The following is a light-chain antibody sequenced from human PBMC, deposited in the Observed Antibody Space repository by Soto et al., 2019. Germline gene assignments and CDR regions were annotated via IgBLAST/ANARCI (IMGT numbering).Light chain of an antibody. J-gene: IGKJ1*01. V-gene: IGKV1-39*01. CDR2: TAS. Sequence: DIPVTQSPSSLSASVGDRVTITCRASQSITKYLNWSQHKPGKVPTLLIYTASSLQSGVPSRFSGSGSGTEFTLTISNLQPEDFATYYCQQSGDTPPWTFGQGTKVEIK. CDR3: QQSGDTPPWT. CDR1: QSITKY.